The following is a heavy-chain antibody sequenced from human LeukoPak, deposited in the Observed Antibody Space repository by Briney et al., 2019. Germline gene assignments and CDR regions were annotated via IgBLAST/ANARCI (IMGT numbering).Heavy chain of an antibody. V-gene: IGHV4-39*07. CDR2: FYYSGST. J-gene: IGHJ4*02. Sequence: SETLSLTCTVSGGSISSSSYFWGWIRQPPGKGLEWIATFYYSGSTYYNPSLKSRVTISLDTSKNQFSLKLSSVTAADTAVYYCARANTAMVLYFDYWGQGTLVTLSS. D-gene: IGHD5-18*01. CDR1: GGSISSSSYF. CDR3: ARANTAMVLYFDY.